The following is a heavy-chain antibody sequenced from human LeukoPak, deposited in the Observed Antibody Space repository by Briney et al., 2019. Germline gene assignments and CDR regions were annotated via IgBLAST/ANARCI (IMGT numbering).Heavy chain of an antibody. D-gene: IGHD5-12*01. Sequence: GGSLRLSCAASGFTFSNYAIHWVRQAPGKGLEWVTLFSYDGNSKYYADSVKGRFTISRDNSKNTLYLQMNSLRADDSAVYYCARGKGQDSGYDYFLDCWGQGTLVTVSS. CDR2: FSYDGNSK. CDR1: GFTFSNYA. V-gene: IGHV3-30-3*01. CDR3: ARGKGQDSGYDYFLDC. J-gene: IGHJ4*02.